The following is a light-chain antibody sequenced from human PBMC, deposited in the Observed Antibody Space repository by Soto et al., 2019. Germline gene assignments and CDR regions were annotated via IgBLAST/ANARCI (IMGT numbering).Light chain of an antibody. J-gene: IGLJ2*01. CDR3: CSYAGSSTFYVV. V-gene: IGLV2-23*01. Sequence: QSALTQPASVAGSPGQSIAISCTGTSSDVGSYNLVSWYQQHPGKAPKLMIYEGSKRPSGVSNRFSGSKSRNTASLTISGLQAEDEADYYCCSYAGSSTFYVVFGGGTKLTVL. CDR2: EGS. CDR1: SSDVGSYNL.